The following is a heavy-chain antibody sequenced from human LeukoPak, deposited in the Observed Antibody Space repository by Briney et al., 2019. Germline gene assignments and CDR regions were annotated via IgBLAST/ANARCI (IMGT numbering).Heavy chain of an antibody. Sequence: SETLSLTCAVSGDSFSSGYWWGWSRPPGGKGEGWVGSIYHSGSTYYNPSLKSRVTISVDTSKNQFSLKLSSVTAADTAVYYCARAVLVRVAYFDYWGQGTLVTVSS. CDR3: ARAVLVRVAYFDY. V-gene: IGHV4-38-2*01. CDR1: GDSFSSGYW. J-gene: IGHJ4*02. CDR2: IYHSGST. D-gene: IGHD3-10*01.